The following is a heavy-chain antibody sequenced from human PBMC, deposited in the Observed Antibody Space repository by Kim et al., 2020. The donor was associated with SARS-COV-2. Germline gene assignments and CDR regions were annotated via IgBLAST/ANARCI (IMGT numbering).Heavy chain of an antibody. Sequence: GGSLRLSCAASGFTFSGSAMHWVRQASGKGLEWVGRIRSKANSYATAYAASVKGRFPISRDDSKNTAYLPMNSLKTEDTAVYYCTRGGEYCSGGSCYYYYGMDVCGQGTAVTVSS. CDR3: TRGGEYCSGGSCYYYYGMDV. V-gene: IGHV3-73*01. D-gene: IGHD2-15*01. CDR1: GFTFSGSA. CDR2: IRSKANSYAT. J-gene: IGHJ6*02.